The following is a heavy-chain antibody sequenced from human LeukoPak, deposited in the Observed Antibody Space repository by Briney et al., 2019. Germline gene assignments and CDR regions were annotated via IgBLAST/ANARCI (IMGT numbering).Heavy chain of an antibody. V-gene: IGHV3-33*01. CDR1: GFTFSSYG. Sequence: PGGSLRLSCAASGFTFSSYGMHWVRQAPGKGLEWVAVIWYDGSNKYYADSVKGRFTISRDNSKNTLYLQMNSLRAEDTAVYHCARDRLDGYNPLDYWGQGTLVTVSS. CDR3: ARDRLDGYNPLDY. D-gene: IGHD5-24*01. J-gene: IGHJ4*02. CDR2: IWYDGSNK.